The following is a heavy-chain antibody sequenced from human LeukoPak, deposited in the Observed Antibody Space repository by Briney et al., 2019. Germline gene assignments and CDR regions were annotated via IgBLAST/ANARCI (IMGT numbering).Heavy chain of an antibody. CDR2: MNPNSGNT. CDR3: ARGGYSGYVGLLGRGYYYMDV. J-gene: IGHJ6*03. V-gene: IGHV1-8*01. D-gene: IGHD5-12*01. CDR1: GYTFTSYD. Sequence: ASVKVSCKASGYTFTSYDINWVRQATGQGLEWMGWMNPNSGNTGYAQKFQGRVTMTRNTSISTAYMELSSLRSEDTAVYYCARGGYSGYVGLLGRGYYYMDVWGKGTTVTVSS.